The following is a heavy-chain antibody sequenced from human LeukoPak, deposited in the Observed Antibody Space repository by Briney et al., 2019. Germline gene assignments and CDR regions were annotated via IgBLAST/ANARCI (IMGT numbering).Heavy chain of an antibody. J-gene: IGHJ4*02. V-gene: IGHV3-30*18. D-gene: IGHD6-19*01. CDR2: ISYDGSNK. CDR3: AKESSSGWYGEDY. CDR1: GFTFSSYG. Sequence: GGSLRLSCAASGFTFSSYGMHWVRQAPGKGLEWVAVISYDGSNKYYADSVKGRFTISRDNSKNTLYLQMNSLRAEDTAVYYCAKESSSGWYGEDYWGQGTLVTVSS.